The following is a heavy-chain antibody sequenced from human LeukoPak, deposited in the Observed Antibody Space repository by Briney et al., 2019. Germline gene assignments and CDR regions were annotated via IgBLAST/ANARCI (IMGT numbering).Heavy chain of an antibody. Sequence: GGSLRLSCAASGFTFSSYAMHWVRQAPGKGLEWVAVISYAGSNKYYADSVKGRFTISRDNSKNTLYLQMNSLGAEDTAVYYCASPLDYGDYPSYYYYGMDVWGQGTTVTVSS. CDR3: ASPLDYGDYPSYYYYGMDV. CDR1: GFTFSSYA. J-gene: IGHJ6*02. V-gene: IGHV3-30*14. D-gene: IGHD4-17*01. CDR2: ISYAGSNK.